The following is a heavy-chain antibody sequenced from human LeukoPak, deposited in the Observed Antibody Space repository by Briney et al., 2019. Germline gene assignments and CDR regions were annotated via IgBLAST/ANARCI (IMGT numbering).Heavy chain of an antibody. Sequence: GGSLRLSCSASGFTFSHYAMHWVRQAPGKGLEYVSDIRNDGGSPYYADSVKGRFAISRDNSKGTLYLQMSNLRSEDTAVYFCVKDRGGISRDFDYWGQGTLVIVSS. CDR2: IRNDGGSP. CDR3: VKDRGGISRDFDY. J-gene: IGHJ4*02. CDR1: GFTFSHYA. V-gene: IGHV3-64D*06. D-gene: IGHD4-23*01.